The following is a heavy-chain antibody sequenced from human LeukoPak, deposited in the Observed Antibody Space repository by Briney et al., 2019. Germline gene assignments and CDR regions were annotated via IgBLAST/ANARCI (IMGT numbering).Heavy chain of an antibody. CDR1: GGSISSSSYY. V-gene: IGHV4-39*01. CDR3: VISNSAWHGLGY. CDR2: MYYSGTT. D-gene: IGHD6-19*01. Sequence: SETLSLTCTVSGGSISSSSYYWGWIRQPPGKGLEWIGSMYYSGTTYYNPSLKSRVTISQDTSKNQFSLKVKSVTEADTAVYYCVISNSAWHGLGYWGQGTQVTVSS. J-gene: IGHJ4*02.